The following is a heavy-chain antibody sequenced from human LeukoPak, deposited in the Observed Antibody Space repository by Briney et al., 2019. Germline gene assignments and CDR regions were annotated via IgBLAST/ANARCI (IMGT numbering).Heavy chain of an antibody. Sequence: PGGSLRLSCAASGFTFSSYGMHWVRQAPGKGLEGVAFIRYDGSNKYYADSVKGRFTISRDNSKNTLYLQMNSLRAEDTAVYYCAKDRVYSSSQFDYWGQGTLVTVSS. J-gene: IGHJ4*02. CDR2: IRYDGSNK. CDR3: AKDRVYSSSQFDY. CDR1: GFTFSSYG. D-gene: IGHD6-6*01. V-gene: IGHV3-30*02.